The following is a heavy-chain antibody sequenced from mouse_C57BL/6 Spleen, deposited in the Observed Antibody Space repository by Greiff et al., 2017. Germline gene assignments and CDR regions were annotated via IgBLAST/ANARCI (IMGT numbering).Heavy chain of an antibody. D-gene: IGHD4-1*02. Sequence: QVQLKQPGAELVKPGASVKMSCKASGYTFTSYWITWVKQRPGQGLEWIGDIYPGSGSTNYNEKFKSKATLTVDTSSSTAYMQLSSLTSEDSAVYYCARATGTSDYFDYWGQGTTLTVSS. V-gene: IGHV1-55*01. CDR1: GYTFTSYW. CDR3: ARATGTSDYFDY. J-gene: IGHJ2*01. CDR2: IYPGSGST.